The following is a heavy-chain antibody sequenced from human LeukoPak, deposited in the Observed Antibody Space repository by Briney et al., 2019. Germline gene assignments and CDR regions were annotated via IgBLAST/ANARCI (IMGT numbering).Heavy chain of an antibody. V-gene: IGHV1-46*01. CDR2: INPSGGST. Sequence: GASVKVSCKASGYTFTSYYMHWVRQAPGQGLEWMGIINPSGGSTSYAQKFQGRVTMTRDMSTSTVYMELSSLRSEDTAVYYCARGRLPGYGDYMLPDYWGQGTLVTVSS. CDR3: ARGRLPGYGDYMLPDY. J-gene: IGHJ4*02. D-gene: IGHD4-17*01. CDR1: GYTFTSYY.